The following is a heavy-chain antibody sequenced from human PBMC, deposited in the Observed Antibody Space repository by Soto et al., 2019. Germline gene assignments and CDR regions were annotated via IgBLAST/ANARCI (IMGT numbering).Heavy chain of an antibody. J-gene: IGHJ4*02. CDR1: GYTLTELS. CDR3: ATGPPPDFWSGYQFDY. V-gene: IGHV1-24*01. D-gene: IGHD3-3*01. Sequence: ASVKVSCKVSGYTLTELSMHWVRQAPGKGLEWMGGFDPEDGETIYAQKFQGRVTMTEDTSTDTAYMELSSLRSEDTGVYYCATGPPPDFWSGYQFDYWGQGTLVTVSS. CDR2: FDPEDGET.